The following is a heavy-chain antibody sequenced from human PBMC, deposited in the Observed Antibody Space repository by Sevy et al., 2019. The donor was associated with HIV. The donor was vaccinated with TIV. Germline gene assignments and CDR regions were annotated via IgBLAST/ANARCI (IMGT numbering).Heavy chain of an antibody. J-gene: IGHJ4*02. CDR3: ARDTSYSTSS. V-gene: IGHV3-74*01. CDR2: INSDGTTT. D-gene: IGHD2-2*01. CDR1: GFTFSNHW. Sequence: GGSLRLSCSASGFTFSNHWMHWVRQVPGKGLVWVSYINSDGTTTTYADSVKGRFTISRDNAKNTLYLQMNSLGVEDTAVYYCARDTSYSTSSWGQGTLVTVSS.